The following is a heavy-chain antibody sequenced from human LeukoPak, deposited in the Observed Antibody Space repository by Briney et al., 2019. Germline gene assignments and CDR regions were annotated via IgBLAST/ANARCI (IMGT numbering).Heavy chain of an antibody. D-gene: IGHD4-23*01. Sequence: PGGSLSLSRAASGFTFSSYDMYWVRQAPGKGLEGGAVISYDGSNKYYADSVKGRFTISRDNSKNTLYVQMNSLRAEDTAVYYCARAVGISYYLDYWGRGTLVTVSS. J-gene: IGHJ4*02. CDR1: GFTFSSYD. CDR2: ISYDGSNK. CDR3: ARAVGISYYLDY. V-gene: IGHV3-30-3*01.